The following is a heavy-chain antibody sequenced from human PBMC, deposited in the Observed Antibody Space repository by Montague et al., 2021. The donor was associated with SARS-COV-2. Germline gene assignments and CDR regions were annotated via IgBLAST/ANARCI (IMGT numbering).Heavy chain of an antibody. Sequence: SLRLSCAASGFTFSNHWMSWVRQAPGKGLEWVANIKQDGSEKYYLDSVKGRFTVSRDNAKNSLYLRMSSLRAEDTAVYYCARDIRDYVLREFDFWGQGTLVYVSS. J-gene: IGHJ4*02. CDR2: IKQDGSEK. CDR3: ARDIRDYVLREFDF. D-gene: IGHD3-16*01. V-gene: IGHV3-7*01. CDR1: GFTFSNHW.